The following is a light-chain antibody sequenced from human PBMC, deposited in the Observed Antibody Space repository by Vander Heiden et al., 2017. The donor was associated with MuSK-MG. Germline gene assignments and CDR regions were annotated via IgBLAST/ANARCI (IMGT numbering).Light chain of an antibody. Sequence: DIQMTQSPSSLSASVRDRVTITCQASQDISNYLNWYQQKPGQAPKLLIYDASNLETGVPSRFSGSGSGTDFTFTISSLQPEDIATYYCQQYDNLPPMCSFGQGTKLEIK. J-gene: IGKJ2*04. V-gene: IGKV1-33*01. CDR2: DAS. CDR1: QDISNY. CDR3: QQYDNLPPMCS.